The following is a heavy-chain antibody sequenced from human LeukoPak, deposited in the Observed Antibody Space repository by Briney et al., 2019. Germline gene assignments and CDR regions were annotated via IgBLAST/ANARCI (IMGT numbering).Heavy chain of an antibody. CDR2: IYHSGST. CDR1: GGSISSSNW. Sequence: PSGTLSLTCAVSGGSISSSNWWSWVRQPPGKGLEWIGEIYHSGSTNYNPSLKSRVTISVDTSKNQFSLKLSSVTAADTAVYYCARRCYDFWSVCWFDPWGQGTLVTVSS. V-gene: IGHV4-4*02. CDR3: ARRCYDFWSVCWFDP. D-gene: IGHD3-3*01. J-gene: IGHJ5*02.